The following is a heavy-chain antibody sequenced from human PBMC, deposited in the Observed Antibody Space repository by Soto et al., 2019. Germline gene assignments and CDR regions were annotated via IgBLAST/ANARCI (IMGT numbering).Heavy chain of an antibody. Sequence: EVHLVESGGGLVQPGGSLRLSCAASGFAVSNNYMTWVRQAPGKGLEWVSVVHSGGSTYYADSVKDRFAISRDNSKNTVYLQMSSLRAKDTALYYCATGGSGVFDYWGQGTLVTVSS. CDR2: VHSGGST. J-gene: IGHJ4*02. CDR1: GFAVSNNY. D-gene: IGHD6-19*01. CDR3: ATGGSGVFDY. V-gene: IGHV3-66*01.